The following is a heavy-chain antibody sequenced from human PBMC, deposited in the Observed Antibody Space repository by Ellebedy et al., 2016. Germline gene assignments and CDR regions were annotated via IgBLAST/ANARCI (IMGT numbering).Heavy chain of an antibody. CDR1: GFTFDDYA. CDR3: AKGVGLSSGYYFDY. V-gene: IGHV3-9*01. CDR2: ISWNSGSI. D-gene: IGHD3-22*01. J-gene: IGHJ4*02. Sequence: LKISCAASGFTFDDYAMHWVRQAPGKGLEWVSGISWNSGSIGYADSVKGRFTISRDNAKNSLYLQMNSLRAEDTALYYCAKGVGLSSGYYFDYWGQGTLVTVSS.